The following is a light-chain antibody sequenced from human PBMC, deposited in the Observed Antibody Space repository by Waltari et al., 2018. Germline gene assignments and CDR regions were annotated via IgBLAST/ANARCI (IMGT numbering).Light chain of an antibody. CDR2: EDD. J-gene: IGLJ3*02. CDR3: QSYDSNIQGV. CDR1: SGNIARNY. V-gene: IGLV6-57*03. Sequence: NFMLTQPHSVSGSPGKTVTISCTRSSGNIARNYVQWYQQRPGRAPTTVIFEDDQRPSGVPDRFSGSIDSSSNSASLSISGLKTEDEADYYCQSYDSNIQGVFGGGTKLTVL.